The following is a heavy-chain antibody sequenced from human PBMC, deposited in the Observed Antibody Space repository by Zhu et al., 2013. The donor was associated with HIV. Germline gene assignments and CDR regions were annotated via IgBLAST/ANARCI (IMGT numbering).Heavy chain of an antibody. CDR3: ARDRYDYVWGSYRSPDSSFDY. J-gene: IGHJ4*02. CDR2: SYYSGST. CDR1: GGSISSSTYY. V-gene: IGHV4-39*07. Sequence: QVQLQESGPGLVKPSETLSLTCTVSGGSISSSTYYWGWIRQPPGKGLEWIGSSYYSGSTYYNPSLKSRVTISVDTSKNQFSLKLSSVTAADTAVYYCARDRYDYVWGSYRSPDSSFDYWGQGTLVTVSS. D-gene: IGHD3-16*02.